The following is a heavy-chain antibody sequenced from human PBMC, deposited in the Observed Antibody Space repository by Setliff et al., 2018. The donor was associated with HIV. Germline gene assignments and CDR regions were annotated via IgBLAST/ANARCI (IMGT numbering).Heavy chain of an antibody. D-gene: IGHD6-19*01. Sequence: ASVKVSCKASGYTFTGYYMHWVRQAPGQGLEWMGWINPNSGGTNYAQQLQGRVTLTTDTSTSTAYMELRSLRSDDTAVYYCARFAVAGTKWSDPWGQGTLVTVSS. J-gene: IGHJ5*02. V-gene: IGHV1-2*02. CDR2: INPNSGGT. CDR1: GYTFTGYY. CDR3: ARFAVAGTKWSDP.